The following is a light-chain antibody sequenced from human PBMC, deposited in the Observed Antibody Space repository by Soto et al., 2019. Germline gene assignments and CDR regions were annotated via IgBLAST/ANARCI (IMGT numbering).Light chain of an antibody. CDR1: QSISNW. CDR2: HAS. CDR3: QHYNSYST. V-gene: IGKV1-5*01. J-gene: IGKJ1*01. Sequence: DLQMPPSPSTLPASVGDRVTLTCGASQSISNWLAWYQQEPGTAPKLLIYHASNLESGVPSRLSGSGSGTAFTLTISSLQPDDFATYYCQHYNSYSTFGQGTKVDIK.